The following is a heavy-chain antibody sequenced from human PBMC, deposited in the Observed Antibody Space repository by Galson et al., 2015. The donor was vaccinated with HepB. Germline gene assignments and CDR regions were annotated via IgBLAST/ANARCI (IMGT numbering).Heavy chain of an antibody. J-gene: IGHJ6*02. CDR3: ARGRPHGMDV. Sequence: SLRLSCAASGLTFSIYSMTWVRQAPGKGLEWISYISDRSATIYYADSVKGRFTISRDNAKNSLYLQMNSLKDEDTAVYHCARGRPHGMDVWGQGTTVIVSS. CDR1: GLTFSIYS. V-gene: IGHV3-48*02. CDR2: ISDRSATI.